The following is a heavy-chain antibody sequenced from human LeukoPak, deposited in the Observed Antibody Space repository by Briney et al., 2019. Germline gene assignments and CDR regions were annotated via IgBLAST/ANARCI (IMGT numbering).Heavy chain of an antibody. CDR1: GFTFSSYA. Sequence: PGGSLRLSCAASGFTFSSYAMSWVRQAPGKGLEWVPAISGSGGSTYYADSVKGRFTISRDISKSTVFLQMTSLRAEDTAVYYCAKDHKQWLVLDYWGQGTLVTVSS. J-gene: IGHJ4*02. D-gene: IGHD6-19*01. CDR3: AKDHKQWLVLDY. V-gene: IGHV3-23*01. CDR2: ISGSGGST.